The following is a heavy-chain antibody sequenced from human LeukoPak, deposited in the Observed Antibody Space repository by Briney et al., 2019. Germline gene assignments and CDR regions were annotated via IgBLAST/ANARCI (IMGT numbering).Heavy chain of an antibody. CDR3: ARVRVSSYYGMDI. Sequence: GGSLRLSCAASGFIFSSYGMHWVRQAPGKGLEWVAVIWYDGSNKYYVDSVKGRFAISRDNSKNTLYLQMNSLRAEDTAVYYCARVRVSSYYGMDIWGQGTTVTVSS. CDR1: GFIFSSYG. D-gene: IGHD2/OR15-2a*01. J-gene: IGHJ6*02. CDR2: IWYDGSNK. V-gene: IGHV3-33*01.